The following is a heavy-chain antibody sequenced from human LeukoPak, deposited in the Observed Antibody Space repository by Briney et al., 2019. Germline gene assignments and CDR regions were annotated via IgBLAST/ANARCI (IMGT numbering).Heavy chain of an antibody. J-gene: IGHJ4*02. CDR2: ISSSGGST. V-gene: IGHV3-23*01. CDR1: GFTLSSYA. D-gene: IGHD6-19*01. CDR3: ARAAVAGPLNYYFDY. Sequence: PGGSLRLSCTASGFTLSSYAMNWVRQAPGKGLEWVSGISSSGGSTYYADSVKGRFTISRDNSKNTLYLQMNSLRAEDTAVYYCARAAVAGPLNYYFDYWGQGTLVTVSS.